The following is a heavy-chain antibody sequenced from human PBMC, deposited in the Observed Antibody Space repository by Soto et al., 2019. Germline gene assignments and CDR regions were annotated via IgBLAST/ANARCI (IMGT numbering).Heavy chain of an antibody. J-gene: IGHJ5*02. D-gene: IGHD6-13*01. V-gene: IGHV4-34*01. CDR2: INHSGST. Sequence: PSETLSLTCAVYGGSFSCCYWSWIRQPPGKGLEWIGEINHSGSTNYNPSLKSRVTISVDTSKNQFSLKLSSVTAADTAVYYCARSRPYWFDPWGQGTLVTVSS. CDR1: GGSFSCCY. CDR3: ARSRPYWFDP.